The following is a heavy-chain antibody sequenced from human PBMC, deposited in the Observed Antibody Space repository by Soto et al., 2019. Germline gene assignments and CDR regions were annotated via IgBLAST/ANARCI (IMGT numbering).Heavy chain of an antibody. Sequence: QVQLQESGPGLVKPSQTLSLTCTVSGGSISSGGYYWSWIRQHPGKGLEWIGYIYYSGSTYYNPSLKSRVTISVDTSKNQFSLKLSSVTAADTAVYYCARSRIAAGRNWFDPWGQGTLVTVSS. CDR1: GGSISSGGYY. CDR2: IYYSGST. CDR3: ARSRIAAGRNWFDP. J-gene: IGHJ5*02. V-gene: IGHV4-31*03. D-gene: IGHD6-13*01.